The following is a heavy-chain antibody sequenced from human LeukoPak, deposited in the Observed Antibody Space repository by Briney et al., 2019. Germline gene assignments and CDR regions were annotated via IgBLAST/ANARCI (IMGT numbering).Heavy chain of an antibody. CDR1: GFTFSSYA. V-gene: IGHV3-23*01. CDR3: ARGAGDTMVRGPQQYYYYYMDV. D-gene: IGHD3-10*01. Sequence: GGSLRLSCAASGFTFSSYAMSWVRQAPGKGLEWVSGIGGSGGSTYYADSVKGRFTISRDNSKSTLYLQMNTLRAEDTAVYYCARGAGDTMVRGPQQYYYYYMDVWGKGTTVTVSS. J-gene: IGHJ6*03. CDR2: IGGSGGST.